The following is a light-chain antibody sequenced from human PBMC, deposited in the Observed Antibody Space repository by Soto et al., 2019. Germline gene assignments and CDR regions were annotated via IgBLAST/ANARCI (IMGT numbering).Light chain of an antibody. CDR1: QTVNSD. V-gene: IGKV3-15*01. J-gene: IGKJ1*01. Sequence: DIVLTQSPVTLSASPGESATLSCRASQTVNSDLAWYQQKPGQAPRLLIYGAYIRAVGIPARFSSSGSGADFTLIIRSQQSEDFALYFCQQDNDWPRTFGQGTKVDIK. CDR3: QQDNDWPRT. CDR2: GAY.